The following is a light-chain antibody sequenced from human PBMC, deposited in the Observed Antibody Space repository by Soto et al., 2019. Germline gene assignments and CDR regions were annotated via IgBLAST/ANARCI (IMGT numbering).Light chain of an antibody. CDR1: QSVSSTY. CDR2: AAS. J-gene: IGKJ2*01. CDR3: QHYYNSLYT. Sequence: EIVLTQSPGTLSLSPGERATLSCRASQSVSSTYVAWYQQKPGQPPRLLIYAASSRANGIPDRFSGTGSGTDFTLTISRLKPEHYAVYYCQHYYNSLYTFGPGTNLEIK. V-gene: IGKV3-20*01.